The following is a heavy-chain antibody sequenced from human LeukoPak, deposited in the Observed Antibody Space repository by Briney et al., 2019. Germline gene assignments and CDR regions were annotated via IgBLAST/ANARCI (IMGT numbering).Heavy chain of an antibody. CDR3: ARYSYGYEHYYYGMDV. J-gene: IGHJ6*02. V-gene: IGHV4-59*01. D-gene: IGHD5-18*01. CDR1: GGSISSYY. CDR2: IYYNGGT. Sequence: SETLSLTCTVSGGSISSYYWSWIRQPPGKGLEWIGYIYYNGGTNYNPSLKSRVTISVDTSKNQFSLRLSSVTAADTAVYYCARYSYGYEHYYYGMDVWGQGTTVTVSS.